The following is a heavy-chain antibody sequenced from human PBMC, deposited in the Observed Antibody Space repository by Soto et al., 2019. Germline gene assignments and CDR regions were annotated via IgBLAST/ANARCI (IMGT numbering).Heavy chain of an antibody. Sequence: SVTLSLTCSLSGTSISNYCWSWIRQHPRQGLEWIGYIYYSGYTNYNPSLKGRVTISVDTSKDQFSLKLTSVTAADTAVYYCARDLSGCSSGSCYENFQNWGQGTQVTVSS. D-gene: IGHD2-15*01. CDR3: ARDLSGCSSGSCYENFQN. CDR1: GTSISNYC. CDR2: IYYSGYT. V-gene: IGHV4-59*01. J-gene: IGHJ1*01.